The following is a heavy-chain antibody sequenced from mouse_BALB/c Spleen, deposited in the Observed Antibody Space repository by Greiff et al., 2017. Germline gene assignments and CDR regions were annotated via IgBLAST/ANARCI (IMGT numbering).Heavy chain of an antibody. CDR2: ISYSGST. Sequence: EVQLVESGPGLVKPSQSLSLTCTVTGYSITSDYAWNWIRQFPGNKLEWMGYISYSGSTSYNPSLKSRISITRDTSKNQFFLQLNSVTTEDTATYYCARSTYYYAMDYWGQGTSVTVSS. CDR3: ARSTYYYAMDY. V-gene: IGHV3-2*02. D-gene: IGHD5-5*01. CDR1: GYSITSDYA. J-gene: IGHJ4*01.